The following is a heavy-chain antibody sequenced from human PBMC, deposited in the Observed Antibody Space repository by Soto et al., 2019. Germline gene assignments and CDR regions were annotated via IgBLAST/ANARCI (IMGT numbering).Heavy chain of an antibody. CDR3: ARVVGATITLHN. J-gene: IGHJ4*02. D-gene: IGHD1-26*01. V-gene: IGHV3-7*01. CDR2: IKQDASEK. CDR1: GFTFSWYW. Sequence: EVQLVESGGGLVQPGGSLRLSCVDSGFTFSWYWMSWVRQAPGKGLEWVANIKQDASEKNYADSLKGRFTISRDNAKNSLYLKMSSLRAEDTAVYYCARVVGATITLHNWGQGTLVTVSS.